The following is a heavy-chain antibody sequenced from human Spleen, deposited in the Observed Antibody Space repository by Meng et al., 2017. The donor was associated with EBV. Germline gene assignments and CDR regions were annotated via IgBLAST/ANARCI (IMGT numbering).Heavy chain of an antibody. CDR1: GYSSSDYF. Sequence: LVRLGAGVKRPGASVGVPCKASGYSSSDYFLFWGRQAPGQGLEGMGWINPNSGATKYAQKFHGRVTMTRDTSITTAYMDLGSLASDDTAVYYCARARGFDWLLPLDNWGQGTLVTVSS. V-gene: IGHV1-2*02. CDR2: INPNSGAT. CDR3: ARARGFDWLLPLDN. J-gene: IGHJ4*02. D-gene: IGHD3-9*01.